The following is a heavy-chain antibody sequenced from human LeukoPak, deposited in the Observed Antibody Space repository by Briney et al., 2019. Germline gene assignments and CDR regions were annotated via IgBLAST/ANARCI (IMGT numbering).Heavy chain of an antibody. V-gene: IGHV1-2*02. CDR3: ARDSGDDYYFDY. Sequence: ASVKVSCKASGYIFAGYYRHWVRQAPGQGLEGMGWINPNSGGTNYAQKFQGRVTMTRDTSISTAYTELSRLRSDDTAVYYCARDSGDDYYFDYWGQGTLVTVSS. D-gene: IGHD2-21*02. J-gene: IGHJ4*02. CDR2: INPNSGGT. CDR1: GYIFAGYY.